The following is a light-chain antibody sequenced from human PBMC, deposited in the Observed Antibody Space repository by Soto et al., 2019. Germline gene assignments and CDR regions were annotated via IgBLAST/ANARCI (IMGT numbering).Light chain of an antibody. J-gene: IGKJ4*01. CDR2: GAS. CDR3: QQYGDSLLT. Sequence: EIVLTQSPGTLSLSPGERATLSCRASQSVTSNYLAWYQRKPGQAPRLLIYGASSRATGIPDRFSGSGSRTDFSLTISRLEPEDLAVYYCQQYGDSLLTFGGGTRVE. V-gene: IGKV3-20*01. CDR1: QSVTSNY.